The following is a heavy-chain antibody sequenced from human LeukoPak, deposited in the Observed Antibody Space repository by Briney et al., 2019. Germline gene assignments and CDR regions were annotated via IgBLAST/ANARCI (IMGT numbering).Heavy chain of an antibody. J-gene: IGHJ4*02. CDR3: ARSRPTGSWHGAFADY. D-gene: IGHD6-13*01. V-gene: IGHV4-34*01. Sequence: PSETLSLTCAVYGGSFSGYYWSWIRQPPGKGLEWIGEIGHSGSTNYNPSLKSRVTISVDTSKNQFSLKLSSVTAADTAVYYCARSRPTGSWHGAFADYWGQGTLVTVSS. CDR1: GGSFSGYY. CDR2: IGHSGST.